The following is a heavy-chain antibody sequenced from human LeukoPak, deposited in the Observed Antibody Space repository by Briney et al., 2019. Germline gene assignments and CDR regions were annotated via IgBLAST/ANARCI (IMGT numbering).Heavy chain of an antibody. CDR2: ININSGGT. J-gene: IGHJ4*02. Sequence: ASGTLCFTASGYTFTVYYMHWMRLAPGQGQGLMGWININSGGTNYYQEFQVRVTITSDTSISTAYMELSRMRPADAAVYYCADSVRRASAYYFDYWGQGTLVTVP. CDR1: GYTFTVYY. V-gene: IGHV1-2*02. D-gene: IGHD2-15*01. CDR3: ADSVRRASAYYFDY.